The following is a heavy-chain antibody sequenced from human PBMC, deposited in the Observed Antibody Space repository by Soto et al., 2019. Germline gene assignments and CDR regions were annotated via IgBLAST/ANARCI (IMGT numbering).Heavy chain of an antibody. CDR2: ITDTGGDT. V-gene: IGHV3-23*01. CDR3: ARGSTDSYPGSRIFDF. D-gene: IGHD3-10*01. CDR1: GITFGSRA. Sequence: GGSLRLSXVASGITFGSRAMSRVRQAPGEGLEWVSTITDTGGDTKYSDSVRGRFTMSRDNSKKTLYLQMNNMRVEDSALYYCARGSTDSYPGSRIFDFWGRGTLVTVSS. J-gene: IGHJ4*02.